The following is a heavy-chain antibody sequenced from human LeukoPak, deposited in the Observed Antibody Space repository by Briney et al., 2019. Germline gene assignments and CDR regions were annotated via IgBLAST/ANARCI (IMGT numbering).Heavy chain of an antibody. CDR1: GFTFSSYS. CDR3: ARLGFTSPPDY. CDR2: ISSSSSYI. V-gene: IGHV3-21*01. Sequence: VGSLRLSCAASGFTFSSYSMNWGRQAPGKGLEWVSSISSSSSYIYYADSVKGRFTISRDNAKNSLYLQMNSLRAEDTAVYYCARLGFTSPPDYWGQGTLVTVSS. D-gene: IGHD3-10*01. J-gene: IGHJ4*02.